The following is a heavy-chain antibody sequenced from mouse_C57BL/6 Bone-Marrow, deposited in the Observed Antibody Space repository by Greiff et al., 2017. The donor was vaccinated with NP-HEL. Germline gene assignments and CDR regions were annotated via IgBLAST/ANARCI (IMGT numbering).Heavy chain of an antibody. CDR2: INPSSGYP. V-gene: IGHV1-7*01. Sequence: QVQLQQSGAELAKPGASVKLSCKASGYTFTSYWMHWVKQRPGQGLEWIGYINPSSGYPKYNQKFKDKATLTADKSSSTAYMQRSSLTYEDSAVYYCAIYYYGSSPFDYWGQGTTLTVSS. CDR1: GYTFTSYW. J-gene: IGHJ2*01. CDR3: AIYYYGSSPFDY. D-gene: IGHD1-1*01.